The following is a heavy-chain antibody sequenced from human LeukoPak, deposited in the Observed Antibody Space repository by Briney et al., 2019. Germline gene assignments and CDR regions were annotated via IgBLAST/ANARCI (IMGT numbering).Heavy chain of an antibody. CDR1: GFTFSSYS. V-gene: IGHV3-21*01. D-gene: IGHD3-16*01. CDR3: ARGAEEYWYRH. J-gene: IGHJ5*02. CDR2: IRSSSSYI. Sequence: GGSLRLSYAASGFTFSSYSMNWVRQAPGKGLEWVSSIRSSSSYIYYADSVKGRFTISRDNAKNSLYLQMNSLRAEDTAVYYCARGAEEYWYRHWGQGTLVTVSS.